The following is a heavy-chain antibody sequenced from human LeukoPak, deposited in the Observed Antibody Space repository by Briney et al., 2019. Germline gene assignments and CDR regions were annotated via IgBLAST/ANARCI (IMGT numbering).Heavy chain of an antibody. V-gene: IGHV3-11*01. CDR1: GFTFSDYY. CDR3: AREGDFWSGYFHNYYYYGMDV. D-gene: IGHD3-3*01. Sequence: GGSLRLSCAASGFTFSDYYMSWIRQAPGKGLEWVSYISSSGSTIYYADPVKGRFTISRDNAKNSLYLQMNSLRAEDTAVYYCAREGDFWSGYFHNYYYYGMDVWGQGTTVTVSS. J-gene: IGHJ6*02. CDR2: ISSSGSTI.